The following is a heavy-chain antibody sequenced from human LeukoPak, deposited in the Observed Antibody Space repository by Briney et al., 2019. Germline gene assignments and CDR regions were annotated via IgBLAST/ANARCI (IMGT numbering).Heavy chain of an antibody. CDR1: GFTFRDYY. J-gene: IGHJ4*02. V-gene: IGHV3-11*01. CDR3: ARTLGSPKPAYLDY. Sequence: GGSLRLFCAASGFTFRDYYMSWVRQAPGKGREGVSYISSSGSSIYYADAVRGRFTISRHNAKNSLYLQMNSQSAEDTAVYYCARTLGSPKPAYLDYWGQGTLVTVSS. CDR2: ISSSGSSI. D-gene: IGHD1-14*01.